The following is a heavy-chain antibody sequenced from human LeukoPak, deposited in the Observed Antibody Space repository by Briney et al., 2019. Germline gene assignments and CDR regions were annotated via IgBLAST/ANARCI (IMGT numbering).Heavy chain of an antibody. CDR3: ASKGVTTENYFDY. Sequence: PSETLSLTCTVSGGSISSYYWSWIRQPPGKGLEWIGYIYYSGSTNYNPSLKSRFTISVDTSKNQFSLKLSSVTAADTAVYYCASKGVTTENYFDYWGQGTLVTVSS. V-gene: IGHV4-59*01. D-gene: IGHD4-11*01. CDR1: GGSISSYY. J-gene: IGHJ4*02. CDR2: IYYSGST.